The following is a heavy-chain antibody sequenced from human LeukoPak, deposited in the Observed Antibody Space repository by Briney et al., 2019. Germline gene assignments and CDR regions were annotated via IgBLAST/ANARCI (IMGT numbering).Heavy chain of an antibody. V-gene: IGHV1-2*02. CDR2: INSNSGGT. J-gene: IGHJ4*02. D-gene: IGHD3-9*01. Sequence: ASVKVSCKASGYTFTGYYMHWVRQAPGQGLEWMGWINSNSGGTNYAQKFQGRVTMTRDTSIGTAYMELSRLRSDDTAVYYCARSPHILTGENFDYWGQGTLVTVSS. CDR1: GYTFTGYY. CDR3: ARSPHILTGENFDY.